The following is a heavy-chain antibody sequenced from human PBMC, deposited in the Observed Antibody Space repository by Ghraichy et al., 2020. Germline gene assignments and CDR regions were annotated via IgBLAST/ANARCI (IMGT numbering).Heavy chain of an antibody. CDR3: ARAAIAAAAPFDP. J-gene: IGHJ5*02. CDR1: GFTFNNYW. Sequence: GGSLRLSCAASGFTFNNYWMSWVRQAPGMGLEWVANIKEDGSDKYYADSVKGRFTISRDNAKNSLYLQMNNLRAEDTAVYYCARAAIAAAAPFDPWGQGTLVTVSS. CDR2: IKEDGSDK. V-gene: IGHV3-7*03. D-gene: IGHD6-25*01.